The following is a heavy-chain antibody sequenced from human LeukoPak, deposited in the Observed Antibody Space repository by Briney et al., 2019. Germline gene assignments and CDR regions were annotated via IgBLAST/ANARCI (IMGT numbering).Heavy chain of an antibody. CDR3: ARLDYGDSEWDYYYYMDV. V-gene: IGHV4-4*09. J-gene: IGHJ6*03. Sequence: ETLSLTCTVAGGSISSYYWSWIRQPPGKGLGWIGYIYTSGSNNYNPSLKSRLTIEVDTSKKQFSPKLSSVTAADTAVYYCARLDYGDSEWDYYYYMDVWGKGTTVTVSS. D-gene: IGHD4-17*01. CDR1: GGSISSYY. CDR2: IYTSGSN.